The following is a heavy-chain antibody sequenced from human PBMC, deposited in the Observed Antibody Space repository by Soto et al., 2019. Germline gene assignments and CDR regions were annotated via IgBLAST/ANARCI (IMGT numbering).Heavy chain of an antibody. V-gene: IGHV3-53*04. CDR2: IYGGGST. CDR1: GFSVSNNY. CDR3: AMGYGSPDY. D-gene: IGHD3-10*01. Sequence: EVQLVQSGGGLVQPGGSLRLSCAASGFSVSNNYLGWVRQAPGKGLEWVSVIYGGGSTYYADSVKGRFTISRHSSENTLYLQMNSLRTEDTAMYYCAMGYGSPDYWGQGTLVTVSS. J-gene: IGHJ4*02.